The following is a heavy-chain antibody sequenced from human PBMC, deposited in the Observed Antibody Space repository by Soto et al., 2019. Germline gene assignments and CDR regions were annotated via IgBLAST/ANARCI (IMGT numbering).Heavy chain of an antibody. CDR2: SRDKAQGYST. CDR1: GFTLSDHY. D-gene: IGHD3-3*01. Sequence: EVQLVESGGGLVQPGGSLRLSCAGSGFTLSDHYIDWVRQAPGKGLEWVGRSRDKAQGYSTAYAASVKGRFTTSRDESKNSVYLQMNSLKTEDTAVYYCGKGKELGVVRYGLDAWGQGTTVTVSS. V-gene: IGHV3-72*01. J-gene: IGHJ6*02. CDR3: GKGKELGVVRYGLDA.